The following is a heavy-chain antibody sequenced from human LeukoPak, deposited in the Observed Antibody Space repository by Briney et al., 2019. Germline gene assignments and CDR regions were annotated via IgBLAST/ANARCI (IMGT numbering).Heavy chain of an antibody. CDR3: AKVAYCSSTTPTSCFLDY. D-gene: IGHD2-2*01. Sequence: SVKVSCEASGGTFTSYAISRVRQAPGQGLEWMGGIIPIFGTANYAQKFQGRVTITADESTSAAYMELSSLRSEDTAVYYCAKVAYCSSTTPTSCFLDYWGQGTLVTVSS. CDR2: IIPIFGTA. V-gene: IGHV1-69*13. J-gene: IGHJ4*02. CDR1: GGTFTSYA.